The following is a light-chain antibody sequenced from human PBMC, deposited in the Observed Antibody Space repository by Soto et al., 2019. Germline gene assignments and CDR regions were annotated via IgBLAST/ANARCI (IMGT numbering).Light chain of an antibody. CDR3: QSYDSLSGSGV. CDR2: GNS. Sequence: QSVLTQPPSVSGAPGQRVTISCTGSSSNIGAGYDVHWYQQLPGTAPKLLIYGNSNRPSGVPDRFSGSKSGTSASLAITGRQAEDEADYYCQSYDSLSGSGVLGGGTKLTVL. J-gene: IGLJ2*01. V-gene: IGLV1-40*01. CDR1: SSNIGAGYD.